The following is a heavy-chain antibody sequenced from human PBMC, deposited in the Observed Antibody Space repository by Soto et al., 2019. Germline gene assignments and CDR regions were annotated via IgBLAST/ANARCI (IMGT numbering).Heavy chain of an antibody. J-gene: IGHJ6*02. CDR2: IYHSGST. V-gene: IGHV4-4*02. D-gene: IGHD5-12*01. CDR1: GGSISSINW. CDR3: ARGGGPDIAYGMDV. Sequence: SETLSLTCDVSGGSISSINWWSWVRQPPGKGLKWIGEIYHSGSTTYNPSLKSRVTISVDKSKNQFSLKLKSVTAADTAIYYCARGGGPDIAYGMDVWGQGTTVTVS.